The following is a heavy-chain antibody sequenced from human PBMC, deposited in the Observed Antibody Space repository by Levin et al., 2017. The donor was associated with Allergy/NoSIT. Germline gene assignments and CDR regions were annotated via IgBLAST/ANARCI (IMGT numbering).Heavy chain of an antibody. Sequence: QAGGSLRLSCAASGFTFDDYAMHWVRQAPGKGLEWVSGISWNSGSIGYADSVKGRFTISRDNAKNSLYLQMNSLRAEDTALYYCAKEGGIRDGLDYWGQGTLVTVSS. D-gene: IGHD5-24*01. CDR2: ISWNSGSI. CDR1: GFTFDDYA. J-gene: IGHJ4*02. CDR3: AKEGGIRDGLDY. V-gene: IGHV3-9*01.